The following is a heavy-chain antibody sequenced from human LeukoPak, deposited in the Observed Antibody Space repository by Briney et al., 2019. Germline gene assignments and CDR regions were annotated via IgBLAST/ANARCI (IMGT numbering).Heavy chain of an antibody. CDR1: GGSISSYY. J-gene: IGHJ5*02. Sequence: SETLSFTCTVSGGSISSYYWSWLRQPPGKGLEWIGYIYYTGSTNYNPSLKSRVTISLDTSKNQFSLKLSSVTAADTAVYYCARWGYSYGSSWFDPWGQGTLVTVSS. CDR3: ARWGYSYGSSWFDP. CDR2: IYYTGST. D-gene: IGHD5-18*01. V-gene: IGHV4-59*01.